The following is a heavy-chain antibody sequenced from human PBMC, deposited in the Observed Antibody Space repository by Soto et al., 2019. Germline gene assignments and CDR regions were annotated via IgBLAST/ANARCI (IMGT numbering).Heavy chain of an antibody. CDR3: ASNDFWSGYLDY. Sequence: SETLSLTCAVYGGSFSGYYWSWIRQPPGKGLEWIGEINHSGSTNYNPSLKSRVTISVDTSKNQFSLKLSSVTAADTAVYYCASNDFWSGYLDYWGQGTLVTVSS. D-gene: IGHD3-3*01. J-gene: IGHJ4*02. V-gene: IGHV4-34*01. CDR2: INHSGST. CDR1: GGSFSGYY.